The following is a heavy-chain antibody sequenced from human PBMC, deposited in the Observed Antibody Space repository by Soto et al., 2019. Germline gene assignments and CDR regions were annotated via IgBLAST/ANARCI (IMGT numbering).Heavy chain of an antibody. V-gene: IGHV3-23*01. Sequence: GGCLKLACAASGLTFSSSAMSWVRQATGKGLEWVSAISGSGGSTYYADSVKGRFTISRDNSKNTLYLQMNSLRADDTAVYDCAKGRKGPDSWSGYYGYWSQGTLGTVAS. CDR3: AKGRKGPDSWSGYYGY. CDR1: GLTFSSSA. CDR2: ISGSGGST. J-gene: IGHJ4*01. D-gene: IGHD3-3*01.